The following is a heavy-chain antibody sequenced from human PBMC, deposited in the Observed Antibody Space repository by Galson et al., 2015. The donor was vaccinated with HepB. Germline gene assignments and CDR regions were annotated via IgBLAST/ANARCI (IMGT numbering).Heavy chain of an antibody. D-gene: IGHD1-26*01. J-gene: IGHJ6*02. CDR2: ISYDGSNK. Sequence: SLRLSCATSGFTFSSYAFHWVRQAPGKGLEWVAVISYDGSNKNYADSVKGRFTISRDESRNTLHLQMNSLRAKDTAIYYCARDKDPSGSWVDGLIYYGLAVWGQGTTVTVSS. V-gene: IGHV3-30*04. CDR3: ARDKDPSGSWVDGLIYYGLAV. CDR1: GFTFSSYA.